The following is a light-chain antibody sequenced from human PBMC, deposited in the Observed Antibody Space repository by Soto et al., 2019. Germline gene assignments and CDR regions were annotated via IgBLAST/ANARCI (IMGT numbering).Light chain of an antibody. CDR3: QQYGSSRT. CDR2: GAS. CDR1: QSVSSSY. V-gene: IGKV3-20*01. Sequence: EIVLTQSPGTLSLSPGERATLSCRASQSVSSSYLAWYQQKPGQAPRLLIYGASSRATGIPDRFSGSGSGTDFTLNISRLEPEDFAMYYCQQYGSSRTFGQGTKVEIK. J-gene: IGKJ1*01.